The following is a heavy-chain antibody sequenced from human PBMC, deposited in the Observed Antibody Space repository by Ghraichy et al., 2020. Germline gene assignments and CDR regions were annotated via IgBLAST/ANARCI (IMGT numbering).Heavy chain of an antibody. CDR1: GGSVSSDPYS. CDR3: AVLASNGVDV. Sequence: SETLSLTYVVSGGSVSSDPYSWTWLRQSPGKGLEWIGYVYHSDTAYYNPSLKTRVTISVDRYKNQFSLKLSSVTAADTAVYYCAVLASNGVDVWGQGITVTVSS. V-gene: IGHV4-30-2*06. CDR2: VYHSDTA. D-gene: IGHD3-3*01. J-gene: IGHJ6*02.